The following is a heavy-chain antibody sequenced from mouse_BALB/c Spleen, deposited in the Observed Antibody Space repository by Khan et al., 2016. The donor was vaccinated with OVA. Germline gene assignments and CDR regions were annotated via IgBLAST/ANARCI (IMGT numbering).Heavy chain of an antibody. CDR1: GYSITRDYA. Sequence: EVQLQESGPGLVKPSQSLSLTCTVTGYSITRDYAWNWIRQFPGNKLEWMGYITNSGSTNYNPSIKSRISITRDTSKTQFFLPLNSLTTEDTATYYCESELGRYYAMDYWGQGTSVTVSS. V-gene: IGHV3-2*02. CDR2: ITNSGST. J-gene: IGHJ4*01. D-gene: IGHD4-1*01. CDR3: ESELGRYYAMDY.